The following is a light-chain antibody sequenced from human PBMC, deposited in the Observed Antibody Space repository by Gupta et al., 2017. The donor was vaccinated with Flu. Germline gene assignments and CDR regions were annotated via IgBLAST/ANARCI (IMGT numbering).Light chain of an antibody. CDR1: QRISSY. Sequence: DIQMTQSPSSLSASVGDRVTITCRTSQRISSYLNWYQQKPGKAPKLLITAASHLQSGVPSRFSGSGSGTDFTLTSSRLQPEDFATYYCQQSYSTAFGPGTKVDIK. V-gene: IGKV1-39*01. J-gene: IGKJ3*01. CDR2: AAS. CDR3: QQSYSTA.